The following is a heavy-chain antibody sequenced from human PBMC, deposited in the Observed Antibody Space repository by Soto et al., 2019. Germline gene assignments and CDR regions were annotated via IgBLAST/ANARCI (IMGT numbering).Heavy chain of an antibody. Sequence: QVQLVQSGAEVKKPGSSVKVSCKASGGTFSSYTISWVRQAPGQGLEWMGRIIPILGIANYAQKFQGRVMITADKSTSTAYMELSSLRSEDTAVYYCAEYCSSTSCYQNSMDVWGKGTTVTVSS. D-gene: IGHD2-2*01. CDR2: IIPILGIA. CDR3: AEYCSSTSCYQNSMDV. V-gene: IGHV1-69*02. CDR1: GGTFSSYT. J-gene: IGHJ6*03.